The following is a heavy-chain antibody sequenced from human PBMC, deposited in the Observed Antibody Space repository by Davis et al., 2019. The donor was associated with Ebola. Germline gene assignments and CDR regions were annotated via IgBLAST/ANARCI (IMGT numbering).Heavy chain of an antibody. D-gene: IGHD2-2*01. J-gene: IGHJ5*02. CDR1: DYTFTNFG. V-gene: IGHV1-2*06. CDR3: ARPGGNCSSTSCYAGWFDP. Sequence: ASVKVSCKTSDYTFTNFGVSWVRQAPGQGLEWMGRINPNSGGTNYAQKFQGRVTMTRDTSISTAYMELSRLRSDDTAVYYCARPGGNCSSTSCYAGWFDPWGQGTLVTVSS. CDR2: INPNSGGT.